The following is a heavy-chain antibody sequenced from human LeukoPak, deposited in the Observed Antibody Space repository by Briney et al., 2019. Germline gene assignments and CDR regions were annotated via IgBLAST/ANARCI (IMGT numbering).Heavy chain of an antibody. CDR3: AKDLVNDTLVRGVIPY. CDR2: ISGSDITT. Sequence: GGSLRLSCAASGFTFSNYAMNWVRQAPGKGLEWVSAISGSDITTYYADSVKGRFTISRDNSKNTLYLQMNSLRVEDTAVYYCAKDLVNDTLVRGVIPYWGQGTLVTVSS. J-gene: IGHJ4*02. V-gene: IGHV3-23*01. CDR1: GFTFSNYA. D-gene: IGHD3-10*01.